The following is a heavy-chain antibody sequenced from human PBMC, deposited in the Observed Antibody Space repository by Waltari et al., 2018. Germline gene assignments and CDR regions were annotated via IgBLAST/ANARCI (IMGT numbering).Heavy chain of an antibody. CDR2: IIPIFVTA. CDR1: GGNFCSYA. CDR3: ASFFTIFGGATYYYYYMDV. D-gene: IGHD3-3*01. V-gene: IGHV1-69*14. Sequence: QVQLVQSGAEVKKPGSSVKVSCKASGGNFCSYAISWVRHASGQGLEWMGGIIPIFVTANYAQKFQGRVKITADKSTSTAYMELSSLRSEDTAVYYCASFFTIFGGATYYYYYMDVWGKGTTVTVSS. J-gene: IGHJ6*03.